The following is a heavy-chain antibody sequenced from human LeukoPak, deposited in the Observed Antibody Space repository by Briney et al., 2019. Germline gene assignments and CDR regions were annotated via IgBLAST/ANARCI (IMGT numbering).Heavy chain of an antibody. D-gene: IGHD5-18*01. CDR3: ARAGYSHGYGWYFDL. Sequence: GGSLRLSCAASGFTFSRYDMDWVRQPTGKGLEWVSGIATTGDPYHSGSVKGRFTISRENAKNSLFLQMNRLRAGDTAVYYCARAGYSHGYGWYFDLWGRGTLVTVSS. CDR2: IATTGDP. CDR1: GFTFSRYD. V-gene: IGHV3-13*04. J-gene: IGHJ2*01.